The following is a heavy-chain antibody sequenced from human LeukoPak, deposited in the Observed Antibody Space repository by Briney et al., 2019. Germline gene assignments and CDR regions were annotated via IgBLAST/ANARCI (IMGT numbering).Heavy chain of an antibody. D-gene: IGHD6-19*01. Sequence: PGGSLRLSCAASGFTFSSYSMKWVRQAPGKGLEWVSSISSSTSYIYYAHSVKGRFTISRDNAKNSLYLQMNSLRAEDTAVYYCARDGGGGSSGWYYFDYWGQGTLVTVSS. V-gene: IGHV3-21*01. CDR2: ISSSTSYI. CDR1: GFTFSSYS. CDR3: ARDGGGGSSGWYYFDY. J-gene: IGHJ4*02.